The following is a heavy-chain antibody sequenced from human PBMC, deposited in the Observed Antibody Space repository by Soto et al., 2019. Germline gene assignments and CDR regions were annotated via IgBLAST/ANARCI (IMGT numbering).Heavy chain of an antibody. CDR3: AREGYYSGLDY. D-gene: IGHD5-12*01. Sequence: GGSLRLSCAASGFIFSTYSMQWVRQAPGKGLVWVLYIFIFGSVSYADFVKGRFSISRVNAENAVFLQMDGLRDEDTGLYYCAREGYYSGLDYWGQGILVTVSS. CDR2: IFIFGSV. CDR1: GFIFSTYS. V-gene: IGHV3-48*02. J-gene: IGHJ4*02.